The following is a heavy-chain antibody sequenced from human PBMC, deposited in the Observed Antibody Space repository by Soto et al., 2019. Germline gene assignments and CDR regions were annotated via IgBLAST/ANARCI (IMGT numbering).Heavy chain of an antibody. V-gene: IGHV4-4*02. CDR2: IYHSGST. Sequence: QMQLQESGPGLVKPSGTLSLTCGVSGGSISSSKWWTWVRQPPGKGPGWIGEIYHSGSTNYNPSLTSRVTTSLDKSKNQFSLTLTSATAADTAVYYCASQDYSSSTDPSFLVNGYFDVWGRGILVTVSS. J-gene: IGHJ2*01. CDR3: ASQDYSSSTDPSFLVNGYFDV. CDR1: GGSISSSKW. D-gene: IGHD6-6*01.